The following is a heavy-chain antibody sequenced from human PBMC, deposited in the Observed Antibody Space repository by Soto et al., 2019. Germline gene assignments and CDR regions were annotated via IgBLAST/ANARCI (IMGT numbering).Heavy chain of an antibody. CDR1: GFTFDDYA. V-gene: IGHV3-9*01. D-gene: IGHD6-13*01. Sequence: PGGSLRLSCAASGFTFDDYAMHWVRQAPGKGLEWVSGISWNSGSIGYADSVKGRFTISRDNAKNSLYLQMNSLRAEDTALYYCAKDISHSSPGWGQGTLVTVSS. CDR2: ISWNSGSI. CDR3: AKDISHSSPG. J-gene: IGHJ4*02.